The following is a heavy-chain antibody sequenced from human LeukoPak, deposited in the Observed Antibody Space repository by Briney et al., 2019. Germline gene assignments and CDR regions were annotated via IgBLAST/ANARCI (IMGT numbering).Heavy chain of an antibody. CDR1: GFSFSSYW. V-gene: IGHV3-30*02. CDR3: AKDGGSTSCYGLCYYYYMDV. Sequence: PGGSLRLSCAASGFSFSSYWMHWVRQAPGKGLEWVAFIRYDGSNKYYADSVKGRFTISRDNSKNTLYLQMNSLRAEDTAVYYCAKDGGSTSCYGLCYYYYMDVWGKGTTVTISS. J-gene: IGHJ6*03. D-gene: IGHD2-2*01. CDR2: IRYDGSNK.